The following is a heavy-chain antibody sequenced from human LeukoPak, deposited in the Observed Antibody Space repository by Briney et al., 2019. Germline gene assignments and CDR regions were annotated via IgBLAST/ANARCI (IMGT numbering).Heavy chain of an antibody. D-gene: IGHD1-1*01. J-gene: IGHJ4*02. CDR1: GGSISSSSYY. Sequence: SETLSLTCTVSGGSISSSSYYWGWLRQPPGTGLEWLGSIYYSGSTYYNPSLKSRVTISVDTSKNQFSLKLSSVTAADTAVYYCAIHWNRGGKNFDYWGQGTLVTVSS. V-gene: IGHV4-39*01. CDR3: AIHWNRGGKNFDY. CDR2: IYYSGST.